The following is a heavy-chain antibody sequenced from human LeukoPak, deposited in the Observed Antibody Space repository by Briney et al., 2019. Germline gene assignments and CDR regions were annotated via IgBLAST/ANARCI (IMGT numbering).Heavy chain of an antibody. Sequence: SETLSLTCTVSGGSISSSSYYWGWIRQPPGKGLEWIGSIYYSGSTYYNPSLKSRVTISVDTSKNQFSLKLSSVTAADTAVYYCARGRHRRITMVRGVHYYGMDVWGQGTTVTVSS. CDR3: ARGRHRRITMVRGVHYYGMDV. J-gene: IGHJ6*02. CDR1: GGSISSSSYY. D-gene: IGHD3-10*01. V-gene: IGHV4-39*01. CDR2: IYYSGST.